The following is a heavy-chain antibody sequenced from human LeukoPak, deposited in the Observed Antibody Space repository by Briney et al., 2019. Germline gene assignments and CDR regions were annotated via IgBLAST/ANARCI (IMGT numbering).Heavy chain of an antibody. CDR1: GFTFSSYA. J-gene: IGHJ4*02. Sequence: GGSLRLSCAASGFTFSSYAMHWVRQAPGKGLEWVAVISYDGSNKYYADSVKGRFTISRDNSKNTLYLQMNSLRAEDTAVYYCANALVVPAAKMDYWGQGTLVTVSS. CDR2: ISYDGSNK. V-gene: IGHV3-30-3*01. CDR3: ANALVVPAAKMDY. D-gene: IGHD2-2*01.